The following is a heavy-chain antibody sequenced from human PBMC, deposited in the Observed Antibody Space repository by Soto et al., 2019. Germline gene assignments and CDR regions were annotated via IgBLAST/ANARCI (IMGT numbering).Heavy chain of an antibody. Sequence: GGSLRLSCTASGFTFGDYAMSWFRQAPGKGLEWVGFIRSKAYGGTTEYAASVKGRFTISRDDSKSIAHLQMNSLKTEDTTVYYCTRVWIAAAGTDYWGQGTLVTVSS. V-gene: IGHV3-49*03. CDR2: IRSKAYGGTT. D-gene: IGHD6-13*01. J-gene: IGHJ4*02. CDR3: TRVWIAAAGTDY. CDR1: GFTFGDYA.